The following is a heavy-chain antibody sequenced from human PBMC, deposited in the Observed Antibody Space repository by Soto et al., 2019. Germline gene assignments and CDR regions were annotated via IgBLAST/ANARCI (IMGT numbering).Heavy chain of an antibody. D-gene: IGHD5-12*01. CDR1: GLTFSSYD. CDR2: INDSGDNK. CDR3: AKGEGGASGYEPYT. V-gene: IGHV3-23*01. Sequence: GGSLRLSCAAYGLTFSSYDMTWVRQAPGKGLEWVSTINDSGDNKYYADSVQGRFTISRDDSRNTLYLQMHSLRAEDTAVYYCAKGEGGASGYEPYTWGQGTLVTVSS. J-gene: IGHJ5*02.